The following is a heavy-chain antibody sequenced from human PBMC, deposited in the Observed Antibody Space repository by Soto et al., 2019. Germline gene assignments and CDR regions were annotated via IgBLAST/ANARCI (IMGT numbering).Heavy chain of an antibody. D-gene: IGHD3-22*01. J-gene: IGHJ3*02. Sequence: QEPLVQSGAEVRRPGSSVKVSCKTSGDTFSRYAITWVRQAPGQGLEWMGGVVPMFGTSSYAQKFQGRVTIVADESTTTSYLTLRSLTSEDTAVYYCAKSKIVVIQWIFHIWGQGTMVTVSS. CDR3: AKSKIVVIQWIFHI. CDR2: VVPMFGTS. V-gene: IGHV1-69*01. CDR1: GDTFSRYA.